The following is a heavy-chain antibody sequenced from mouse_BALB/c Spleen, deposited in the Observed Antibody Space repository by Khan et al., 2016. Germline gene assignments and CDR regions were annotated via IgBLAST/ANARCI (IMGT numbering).Heavy chain of an antibody. J-gene: IGHJ4*01. CDR3: ARDPEFITTSTGTMDY. CDR2: IWAGGGT. V-gene: IGHV2-9*02. CDR1: GFSLTSYG. Sequence: QMQLKESGPGLVAPSQSLSITFTVSGFSLTSYGVHWVRQPPGKGLEWLGVIWAGGGTDYNSALMSRLRISKDNSKSQVFLKMNSLQTDDAAMYYCARDPEFITTSTGTMDYWGQGTSVTVSS. D-gene: IGHD1-2*01.